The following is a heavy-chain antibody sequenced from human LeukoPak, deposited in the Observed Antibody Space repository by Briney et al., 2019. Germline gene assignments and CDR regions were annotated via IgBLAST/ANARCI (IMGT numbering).Heavy chain of an antibody. V-gene: IGHV3-48*01. CDR2: ISSGSNVI. CDR1: GFTFSSYA. CDR3: ARSLISTTYCLDS. Sequence: GGSQRLSCAASGFTFSSYAMSWVRQAPGKGLEWVSHISSGSNVIYYADSVKGRFTISRDNAKNSLFLQMNSLRAEDTAVYYCARSLISTTYCLDSWGQGTLVTVSS. D-gene: IGHD3-9*01. J-gene: IGHJ4*02.